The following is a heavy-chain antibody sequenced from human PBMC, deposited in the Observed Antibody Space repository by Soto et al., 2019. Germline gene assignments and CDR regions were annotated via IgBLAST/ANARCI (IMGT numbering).Heavy chain of an antibody. J-gene: IGHJ4*02. CDR1: GDSITNSY. D-gene: IGHD4-17*01. V-gene: IGHV4-59*01. CDR2: SFHSGSA. CDR3: TTDVPDYGGNSGAGY. Sequence: PSETLSLTCTVSGDSITNSYWSWIRQPPGKGLEWIGYSFHSGSANYNPSLQGRVAISVDTAKSQFSLKLTSMTAADTALYYCTTDVPDYGGNSGAGYWGQGTMVTVSS.